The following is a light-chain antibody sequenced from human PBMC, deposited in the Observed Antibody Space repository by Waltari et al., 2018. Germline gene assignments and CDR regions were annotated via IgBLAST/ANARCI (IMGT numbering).Light chain of an antibody. CDR2: KVS. CDR3: MQSIHWPWT. CDR1: QSLVHSDGNTY. J-gene: IGKJ1*01. V-gene: IGKV2-30*02. Sequence: DVVMTQSPLSLPVTLGQPTSISCKSSQSLVHSDGNTYLNWFHQRPGQSPRRLIYKVSNRDSGVPDRFSGSGSGTDFTLKISSVEAEDVGVYYCMQSIHWPWTFGQGTKVEIK.